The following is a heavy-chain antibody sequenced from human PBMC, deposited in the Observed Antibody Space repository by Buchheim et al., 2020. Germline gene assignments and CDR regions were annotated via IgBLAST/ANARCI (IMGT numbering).Heavy chain of an antibody. CDR2: IHPSGGST. J-gene: IGHJ5*02. CDR1: GYTFTNYY. D-gene: IGHD1-26*01. CDR3: ARRVGTSGSYGGYWFDP. V-gene: IGHV1-46*01. Sequence: QVQLVQSGAEVKKPGASVKISCKASGYTFTNYYMHWVRQAPGQGLEWMGIIHPSGGSTSYAQKFQGRVTMTADTSISTAYMELSRLRSDDTAVYYCARRVGTSGSYGGYWFDPWGQGTL.